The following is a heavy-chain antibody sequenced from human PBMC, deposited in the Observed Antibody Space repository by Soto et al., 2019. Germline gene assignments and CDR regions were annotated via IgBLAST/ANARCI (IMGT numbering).Heavy chain of an antibody. CDR1: GGSISSGGYY. CDR3: ARESIAAAGTRLVFDY. Sequence: QVQLQESGPGLVKPSQTLSLTCTVSGGSISSGGYYWSWIRQHPGKGLEWIGYISYSGSTYYNPSLKSRVTISVDASKNQFSLKLSSVTAADTAVYYCARESIAAAGTRLVFDYWGQETLVTVSS. J-gene: IGHJ4*02. CDR2: ISYSGST. D-gene: IGHD6-13*01. V-gene: IGHV4-31*03.